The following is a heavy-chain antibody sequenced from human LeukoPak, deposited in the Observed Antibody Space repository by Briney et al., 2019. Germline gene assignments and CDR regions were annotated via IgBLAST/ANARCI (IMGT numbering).Heavy chain of an antibody. V-gene: IGHV4-61*02. CDR3: AAVRGGATDRGWFDP. CDR1: GVSISSDTYY. J-gene: IGHJ5*02. CDR2: IYSSGST. Sequence: PSETLSLTCTASGVSISSDTYYWSWIRQPAGKGLEWIGRIYSSGSTNYNPSLKSRITISVDTSKNQFSLKLTSVTAADTAVYYCAAVRGGATDRGWFDPWGQGTLVTVSS. D-gene: IGHD1-26*01.